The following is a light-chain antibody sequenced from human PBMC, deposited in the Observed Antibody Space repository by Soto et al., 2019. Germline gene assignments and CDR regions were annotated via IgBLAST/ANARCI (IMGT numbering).Light chain of an antibody. J-gene: IGLJ1*01. V-gene: IGLV2-14*01. Sequence: ALTQPASVSGSPGQSITISCTGTSSDVGYYNYVSWYRQHPGKAPRLMIYEVNNRPSGVSNRFSGSKSGNTASLTISGLQAEDEADYYCSSCTSSSSLLYVFGTGTKVTVL. CDR3: SSCTSSSSLLYV. CDR1: SSDVGYYNY. CDR2: EVN.